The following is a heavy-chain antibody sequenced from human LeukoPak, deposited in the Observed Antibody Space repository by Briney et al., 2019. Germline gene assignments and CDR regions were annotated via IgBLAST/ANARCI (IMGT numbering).Heavy chain of an antibody. CDR3: ARASTTVTTGDWFDP. CDR2: IYYSGST. J-gene: IGHJ5*02. D-gene: IGHD4-17*01. V-gene: IGHV4-59*01. CDR1: GGSISSYY. Sequence: SETLSLTCTVSGGSISSYYWSWIRQPPGKGPEWIGYIYYSGSTNYNPSLKSRVTISVDTSKNQFSLKLSSVTAADTAVYYCARASTTVTTGDWFDPWGQGTLVTVSS.